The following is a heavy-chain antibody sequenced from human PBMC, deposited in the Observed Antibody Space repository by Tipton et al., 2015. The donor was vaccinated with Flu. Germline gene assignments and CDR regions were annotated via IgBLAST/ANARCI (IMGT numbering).Heavy chain of an antibody. Sequence: QVQLVQSGAELKKPGASVKVSCKGSGYTFSAHYMHWVRQAPGQGLEWMGWINPKGDDDGTRYAQKFQGRVTMTRDTSTSTGYMELSRMTSDDTAVYYCARDGAGYQGAFDMWGQGTIVIVSP. CDR3: ARDGAGYQGAFDM. V-gene: IGHV1-2*02. CDR1: GYTFSAHY. CDR2: INPKGDDDGT. J-gene: IGHJ3*02. D-gene: IGHD5-12*01.